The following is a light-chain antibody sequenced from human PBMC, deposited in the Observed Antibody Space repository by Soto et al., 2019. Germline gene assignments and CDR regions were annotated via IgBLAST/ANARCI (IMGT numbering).Light chain of an antibody. Sequence: SYELTQPPSVSVSPGQTASITCSGDKLGDKYACWHQQKPGQSPVLVIYQDSKRPSGIPERFSGSNSGNTATLTISGTQAMDEADYYCQAWDSSTGVVFGGGTKVTVL. V-gene: IGLV3-1*01. CDR3: QAWDSSTGVV. J-gene: IGLJ2*01. CDR2: QDS. CDR1: KLGDKY.